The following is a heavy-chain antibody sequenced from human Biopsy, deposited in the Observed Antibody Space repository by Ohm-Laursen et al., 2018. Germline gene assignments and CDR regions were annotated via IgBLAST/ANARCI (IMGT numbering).Heavy chain of an antibody. V-gene: IGHV3-30*03. J-gene: IGHJ2*01. CDR3: ARDGKRWDYSTYFSWHFDL. CDR2: ISYDGSGE. D-gene: IGHD4-11*01. CDR1: GFTFSSYA. Sequence: SLRLSCAASGFTFSSYAMTWVRQAPGKGLEWVAVISYDGSGEYYADSLQGRFIISRDNPKNTVDRQMNSLRAEDTAVYFCARDGKRWDYSTYFSWHFDLWGRGTLVTVSS.